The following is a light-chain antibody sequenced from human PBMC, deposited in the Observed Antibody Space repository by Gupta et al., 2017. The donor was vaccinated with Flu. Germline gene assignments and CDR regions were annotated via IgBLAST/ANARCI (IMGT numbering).Light chain of an antibody. CDR2: EAS. V-gene: IGKV1-33*01. CDR3: QQYDKVPPIT. J-gene: IGKJ5*01. CDR1: QDISKY. Sequence: SLSASVGDRVTITCQASQDISKYLSWYQQKPGKAPKLRIYEASKLATGVPSRFSGSGSGTDFTFTINSLQAEDFATYYCQQYDKVPPITLGQGTRLGMK.